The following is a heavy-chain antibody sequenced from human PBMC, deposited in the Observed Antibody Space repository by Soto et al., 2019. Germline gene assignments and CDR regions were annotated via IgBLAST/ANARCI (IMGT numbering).Heavy chain of an antibody. CDR2: IVNSDGST. Sequence: GGSLRLSCAASGFTFSSYAMSWVRQAPGKGLEWASVIVNSDGSTHYADYVKGRFAISRDNSKNTKKLQMTSLKDDDTAVYYCVKEGLERRTNFDYWGQGALVTVSS. J-gene: IGHJ4*02. V-gene: IGHV3-23*01. CDR1: GFTFSSYA. CDR3: VKEGLERRTNFDY. D-gene: IGHD1-1*01.